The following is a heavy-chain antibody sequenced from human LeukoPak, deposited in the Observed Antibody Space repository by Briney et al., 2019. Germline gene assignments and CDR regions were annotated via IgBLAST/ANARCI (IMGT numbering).Heavy chain of an antibody. V-gene: IGHV4-34*01. CDR3: ASGDCSTTSCQFDY. D-gene: IGHD2-2*01. CDR2: INHSGST. Sequence: SETLSLTCAVYGGSFSGYYWSWIRRPPGKGLEWIGEINHSGSTNYNPSLKSRVTISLDTSKNQFSLKLSSVTAADTAVYYCASGDCSTTSCQFDYWGQGTLVTVSS. J-gene: IGHJ4*02. CDR1: GGSFSGYY.